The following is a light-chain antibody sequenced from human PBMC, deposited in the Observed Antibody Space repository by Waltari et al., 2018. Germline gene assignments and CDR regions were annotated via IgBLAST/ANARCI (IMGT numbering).Light chain of an antibody. CDR2: KDS. CDR1: VLGRKY. J-gene: IGLJ3*02. CDR3: YAATDNNRV. Sequence: SYELTQPSSVSVSPGQTARITCSGDVLGRKYARWFQQKPGQAPVLVIYKDSERPSGIPERFSRSSSGTTVTLTINGAQVEDEADYYCYAATDNNRVFGGGTKLIVL. V-gene: IGLV3-27*01.